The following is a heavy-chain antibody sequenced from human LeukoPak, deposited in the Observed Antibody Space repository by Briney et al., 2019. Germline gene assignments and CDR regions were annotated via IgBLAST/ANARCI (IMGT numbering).Heavy chain of an antibody. CDR3: ARGRNYYDSSRYYYEGDAFDI. Sequence: ASVKVSCKVSGYTLTEVSMHWVRQAPGKGLEWMGGFDPEDGETIYAQKFQGRVTMTRDTSTSTVYMELSSLRSEDTAVYYCARGRNYYDSSRYYYEGDAFDIWGQGTMVTVSS. J-gene: IGHJ3*02. CDR1: GYTLTEVS. V-gene: IGHV1-24*01. D-gene: IGHD3-22*01. CDR2: FDPEDGET.